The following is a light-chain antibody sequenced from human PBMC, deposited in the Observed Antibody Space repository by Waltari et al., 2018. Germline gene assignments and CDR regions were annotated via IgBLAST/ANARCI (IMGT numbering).Light chain of an antibody. Sequence: DIQMTQSPSSLSASVGDRVTIPCRASQYIKNHLAWFQQRPGKAPKSLIYGASTLQSGVPSKFSGSGSGTHFTLTITDLQPDDFATYFCQQYDGYPFTFGPGTTVDVK. CDR1: QYIKNH. V-gene: IGKV1-16*02. CDR2: GAS. J-gene: IGKJ3*01. CDR3: QQYDGYPFT.